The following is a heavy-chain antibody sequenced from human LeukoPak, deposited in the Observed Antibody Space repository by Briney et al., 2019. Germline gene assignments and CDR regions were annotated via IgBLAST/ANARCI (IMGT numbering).Heavy chain of an antibody. CDR1: GYTFTGYY. V-gene: IGHV1-2*02. J-gene: IGHJ3*01. D-gene: IGHD5-24*01. Sequence: ASVKVSCKASGYTFTGYYMHWVRQAPGQGLDWMGWINPDSGGTNYAQKFQGRVTMTRDTSTSTAYMELSRLRSDDTAVYYCARDRALAMAYAFHVWGQGTMVTVSS. CDR3: ARDRALAMAYAFHV. CDR2: INPDSGGT.